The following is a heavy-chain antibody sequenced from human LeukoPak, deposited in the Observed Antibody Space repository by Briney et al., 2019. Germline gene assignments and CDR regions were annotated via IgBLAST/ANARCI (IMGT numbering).Heavy chain of an antibody. J-gene: IGHJ5*02. CDR1: GGSISSSSYY. V-gene: IGHV4-39*07. CDR3: ARGRGEGRSISMVRGVRAPSYNWFDP. Sequence: SETLCLTCTVSGGSISSSSYYWGWIRQPPGKGLEWIGSIFYSGNTYYNPSLKSRVTISVDTSKNQFSLKLSSVTAADTAVYYCARGRGEGRSISMVRGVRAPSYNWFDPWGHGTQVTVSS. CDR2: IFYSGNT. D-gene: IGHD3-10*01.